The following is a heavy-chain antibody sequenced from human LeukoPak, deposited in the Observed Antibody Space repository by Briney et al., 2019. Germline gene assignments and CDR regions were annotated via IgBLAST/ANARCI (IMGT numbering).Heavy chain of an antibody. CDR1: GGSISSYY. V-gene: IGHV4-59*01. Sequence: SETLSLTCTVSGGSISSYYWSWIRQPPGKGLEWIGYIYYSGSTNYNPSLKSRVTISVDTSKNQFSLKLSSVTAADTAAYYCARVGYYYDSSGYLTQNAFDIWGQGTMVTVSS. J-gene: IGHJ3*02. CDR2: IYYSGST. D-gene: IGHD3-22*01. CDR3: ARVGYYYDSSGYLTQNAFDI.